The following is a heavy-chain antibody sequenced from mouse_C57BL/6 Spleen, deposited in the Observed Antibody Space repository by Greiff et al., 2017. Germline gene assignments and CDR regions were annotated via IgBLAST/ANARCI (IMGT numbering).Heavy chain of an antibody. D-gene: IGHD1-1*01. CDR1: GYTFTSYW. J-gene: IGHJ2*01. CDR2: INPSNGGT. CDR3: ARSYGSSPYYFDY. Sequence: VQLQQSGTELVKPGASVKLSCKASGYTFTSYWMHWVKQRPGQGLEWIGNINPSNGGTNYNEKFKSKATLTVDKSSSTAYMQLSSLTSEDSAVYYCARSYGSSPYYFDYWGQGTTLTVSS. V-gene: IGHV1-53*01.